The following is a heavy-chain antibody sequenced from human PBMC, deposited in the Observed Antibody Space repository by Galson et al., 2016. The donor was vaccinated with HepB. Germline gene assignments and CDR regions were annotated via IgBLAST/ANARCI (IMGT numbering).Heavy chain of an antibody. Sequence: ETLSLTCTVSGGSIANNNYYWGWVRQSPGKGLEWIASIFHGGGTDYNPSLESRVAISLDTSENQFPLKLTSVTAVDTAVYYCTNYRFGTMFGLWGHGTLVTVSA. J-gene: IGHJ4*01. CDR1: GGSIANNNYY. CDR2: IFHGGGT. CDR3: TNYRFGTMFGL. D-gene: IGHD3-10*02. V-gene: IGHV4-39*01.